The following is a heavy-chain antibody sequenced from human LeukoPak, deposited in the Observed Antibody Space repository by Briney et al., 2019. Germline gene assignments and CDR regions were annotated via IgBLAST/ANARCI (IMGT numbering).Heavy chain of an antibody. V-gene: IGHV1-3*03. CDR2: INAGNGNT. Sequence: ASVKVSCKASGYTFTTHTIHWVRQAPGQRLEWMGWINAGNGNTKYSQEFQDRVTITRDTSASTAYKELSSLRSEDMAVYYCARARYETRIWPKSRYDYYHYMDVWGKGTTVTVSS. CDR3: ARARYETRIWPKSRYDYYHYMDV. J-gene: IGHJ6*03. CDR1: GYTFTTHT. D-gene: IGHD3-3*01.